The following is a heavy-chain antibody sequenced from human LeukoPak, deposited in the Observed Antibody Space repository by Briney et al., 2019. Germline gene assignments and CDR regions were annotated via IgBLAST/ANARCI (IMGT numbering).Heavy chain of an antibody. CDR2: IRHDGTNK. V-gene: IGHV3-30*02. J-gene: IGHJ3*01. D-gene: IGHD7-27*01. CDR3: TKVRLLGALDDAFDV. CDR1: GFPFSSFA. Sequence: GGSLRLSCAASGFPFSSFAMHWVRQAPGKGLEWVAFIRHDGTNKYHSNSVQGRFTISRDNSRNTVYLQLNSLSPEDTAVYYCTKVRLLGALDDAFDVWGQGTTVTVSS.